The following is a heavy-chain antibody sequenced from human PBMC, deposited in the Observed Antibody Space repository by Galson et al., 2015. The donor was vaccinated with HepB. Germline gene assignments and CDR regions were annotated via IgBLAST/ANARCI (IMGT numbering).Heavy chain of an antibody. V-gene: IGHV1-2*04. CDR2: VNPISGST. CDR1: GYTFTTYY. D-gene: IGHD6-13*01. J-gene: IGHJ6*03. Sequence: SVKVSCKASGYTFTTYYMHWVRQAPGQGLEWMGIVNPISGSTTYAQRFQGWVTMTRDTSISTAYMELSRLRSDDTAVYYCARGGRPGSGIAAAGYYYYYYMDVWGKGTTVTVSS. CDR3: ARGGRPGSGIAAAGYYYYYYMDV.